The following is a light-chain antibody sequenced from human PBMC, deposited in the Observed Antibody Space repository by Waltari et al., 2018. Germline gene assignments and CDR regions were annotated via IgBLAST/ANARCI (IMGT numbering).Light chain of an antibody. Sequence: QSALTQPASVSGSPGQSIAISCTGTSSDIGAYNFFPWYQQHPGKAPKLMIHDVSNRPAGVSNRFSGSKSGNTASLTISGLQTEDEADYYCSSYTISRTRVFGGGTKLTVL. J-gene: IGLJ3*02. CDR1: SSDIGAYNF. V-gene: IGLV2-14*03. CDR2: DVS. CDR3: SSYTISRTRV.